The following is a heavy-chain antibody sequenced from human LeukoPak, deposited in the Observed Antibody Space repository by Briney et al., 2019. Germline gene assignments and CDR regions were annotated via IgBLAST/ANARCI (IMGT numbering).Heavy chain of an antibody. Sequence: ETLSLTCGVSGGSISSTNWWSWVRQPPGQGLEWVSALSAGGISTYYADSVKGRFTISRDNSKNTLYLQMNSLRAEDTAVYYCAKGGRVVVAFFDIWGQGTMVTVSS. J-gene: IGHJ3*02. D-gene: IGHD3-22*01. V-gene: IGHV3-23*01. CDR1: GGSISSTN. CDR2: LSAGGIST. CDR3: AKGGRVVVAFFDI.